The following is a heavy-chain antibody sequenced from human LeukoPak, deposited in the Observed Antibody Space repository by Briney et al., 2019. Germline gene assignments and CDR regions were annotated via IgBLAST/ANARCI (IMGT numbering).Heavy chain of an antibody. J-gene: IGHJ4*02. CDR3: AIPYCSGGSCYPYYFDY. D-gene: IGHD2-15*01. CDR2: IYPGDSDT. V-gene: IGHV5-51*01. Sequence: GESLKISCKGSGYSFTSYWIGWVRQMPGKGPEWMGIIYPGDSDTRYSPSFQGQVTISADKSISTAYLQWSSLKASDTAMYYCAIPYCSGGSCYPYYFDYWGQGTLVTVSS. CDR1: GYSFTSYW.